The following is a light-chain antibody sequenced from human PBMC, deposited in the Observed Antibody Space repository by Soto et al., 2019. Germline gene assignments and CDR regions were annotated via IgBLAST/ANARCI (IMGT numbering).Light chain of an antibody. V-gene: IGKV3-11*01. CDR2: DAS. Sequence: EIVLTQSPATLSLSPGEGATLSCRASQSVGSQLAWYQQKPGQAPRLVIYDASNMATGIPARFSGSGSGTDFTLTISSLEPEDFAVYFCQQRSNWPITFGQGTRLEIK. CDR1: QSVGSQ. J-gene: IGKJ5*01. CDR3: QQRSNWPIT.